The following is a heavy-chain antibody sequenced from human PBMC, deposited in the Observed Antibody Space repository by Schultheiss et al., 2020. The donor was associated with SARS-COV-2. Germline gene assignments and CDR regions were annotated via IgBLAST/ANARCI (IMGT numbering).Heavy chain of an antibody. Sequence: SETLSLTCTVPGGSISSYYWSWIRQPPGKGLEWFGYIYYSGSTNYNPSLKSRVTISVDTSKNQFSLKLSSVTAADTAVYYCARNRARITMVRGNAFDIWGQGTMVTVSS. V-gene: IGHV4-59*01. J-gene: IGHJ3*02. CDR1: GGSISSYY. CDR2: IYYSGST. CDR3: ARNRARITMVRGNAFDI. D-gene: IGHD3-10*01.